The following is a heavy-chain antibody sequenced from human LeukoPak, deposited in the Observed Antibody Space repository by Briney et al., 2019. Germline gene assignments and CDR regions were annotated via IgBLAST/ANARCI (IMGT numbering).Heavy chain of an antibody. CDR1: GGSFSGYY. CDR3: ARAPYCSSVSCYGGGFDF. CDR2: IYTSGST. Sequence: SETLSLTCAVYGGSFSGYYWSWIRQPAGKGLEWIGRIYTSGSTNYNPSLKSRVTMSVDTSKDQFSLKLSSVTAADTAVYYCARAPYCSSVSCYGGGFDFWGQGTLVTVSP. V-gene: IGHV4-59*10. D-gene: IGHD2-2*01. J-gene: IGHJ4*02.